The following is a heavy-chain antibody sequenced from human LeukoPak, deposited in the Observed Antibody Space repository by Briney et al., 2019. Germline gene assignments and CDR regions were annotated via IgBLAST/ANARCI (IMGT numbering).Heavy chain of an antibody. Sequence: GSLRLSCAASGFTFSSYEMNWVRQAPGKGLEWVSYISSSGSTIYYADSVKGRFTISRDNAKNSLYLQMNSLRAEDTAVYYCARDQYYYYGMDVWGQGTTVTVSS. J-gene: IGHJ6*02. CDR3: ARDQYYYYGMDV. CDR1: GFTFSSYE. CDR2: ISSSGSTI. V-gene: IGHV3-48*03.